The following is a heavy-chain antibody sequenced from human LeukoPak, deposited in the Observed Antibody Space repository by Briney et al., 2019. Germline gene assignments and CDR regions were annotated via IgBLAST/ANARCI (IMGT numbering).Heavy chain of an antibody. CDR3: AKGGCSSTTSQLDY. CDR1: GFTFSSYA. J-gene: IGHJ4*02. CDR2: ISGSGGST. D-gene: IGHD2-2*01. Sequence: PGGSLRLSCAASGFTFSSYAMSWVCQAPGKGLEWVSAISGSGGSTYYADSVKGRFTISRDNSKNTLYLQMNSLRAEDTAVYYWAKGGCSSTTSQLDYWGKGPLVTFS. V-gene: IGHV3-23*01.